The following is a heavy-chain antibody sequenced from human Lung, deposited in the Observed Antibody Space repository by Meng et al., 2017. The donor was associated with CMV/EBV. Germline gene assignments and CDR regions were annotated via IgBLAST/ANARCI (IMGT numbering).Heavy chain of an antibody. CDR3: ARGLRYYDFWSGSDIYGMDV. CDR1: GFTFSSYR. V-gene: IGHV3-48*02. CDR2: FSISSSTI. D-gene: IGHD3-3*01. Sequence: GESLKISCPASGFTFSSYRMNWVRQAPGKGLEWVSYFSISSSTIYYTDSVKGRFTISRDNAKNSLYLQMNSLRDEDTAVYYCARGLRYYDFWSGSDIYGMDVXGQGXTVTVSS. J-gene: IGHJ6*02.